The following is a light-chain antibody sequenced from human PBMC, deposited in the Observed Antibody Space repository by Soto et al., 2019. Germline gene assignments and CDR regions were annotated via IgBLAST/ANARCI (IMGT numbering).Light chain of an antibody. J-gene: IGKJ4*01. CDR3: QQRASLLT. CDR2: DAS. V-gene: IGKV3-11*01. CDR1: QSVSSH. Sequence: EIVLTQSPATLSLSPGERATLSCRASQSVSSHLAWYQQKPGQAPRLLIYDASNRATGIPARFSGSGSGTDFTLTISSLEPEDFAVYYCQQRASLLTFVGGTKVEIK.